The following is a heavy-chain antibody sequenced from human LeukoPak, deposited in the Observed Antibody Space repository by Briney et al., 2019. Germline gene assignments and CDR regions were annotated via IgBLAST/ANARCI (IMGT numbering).Heavy chain of an antibody. CDR3: ARHITMVRGVIKRPDWFFDL. J-gene: IGHJ2*01. D-gene: IGHD3-10*01. CDR1: GFTFSSYA. Sequence: GGSLRLSCAASGFTFSSYAMSWVRQAPGKGPEWVSGISGSGGSTYYADSVKGRFTISRDNSKNTLYLQMNSLRAEDTAVYYCARHITMVRGVIKRPDWFFDLWGRGTLVTVSS. V-gene: IGHV3-23*01. CDR2: ISGSGGST.